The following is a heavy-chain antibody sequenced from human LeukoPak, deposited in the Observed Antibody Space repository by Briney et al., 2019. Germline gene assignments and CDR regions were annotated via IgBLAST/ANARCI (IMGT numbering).Heavy chain of an antibody. CDR3: ARAKIIVGATRGNYFDY. CDR1: GFTFSSYA. V-gene: IGHV3-23*01. D-gene: IGHD1-26*01. CDR2: ISGSGGTT. Sequence: GGSLRLSCAASGFTFSSYAMSWVRQAPGKGLEWVSAISGSGGTTYYADSVKGRFTIARDNSKNTLYLQMNSLRAEDTAVYYCARAKIIVGATRGNYFDYWGQGTLVTVSS. J-gene: IGHJ4*02.